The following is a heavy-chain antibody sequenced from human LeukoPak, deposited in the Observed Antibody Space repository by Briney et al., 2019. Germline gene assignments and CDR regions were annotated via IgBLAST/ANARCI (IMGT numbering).Heavy chain of an antibody. CDR2: MNSAGTTI. J-gene: IGHJ4*01. CDR1: GFTISGFW. D-gene: IGHD1-1*01. CDR3: IREVQVRASASLGL. V-gene: IGHV3-74*01. Sequence: GGSLILSCAASGFTISGFWMHWVRQVPGEGLVWVARMNSAGTTINYADSVKGRFTISRDNARNTLHLQMNNLSLEDTAVYFCIREVQVRASASLGLWGRGTLVTVS.